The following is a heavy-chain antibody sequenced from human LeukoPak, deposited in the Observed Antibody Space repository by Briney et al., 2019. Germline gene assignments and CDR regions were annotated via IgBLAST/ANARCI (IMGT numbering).Heavy chain of an antibody. Sequence: SETLSLTCAVYGGSFSGYYWSWIRQPPGKGLEWIGEINHSGSTNYNPSLKSRVTISVDTSKNQFSLKLSSVTAADTAVYYCARADTAMVTRFDYWGQGTLVTVSS. CDR2: INHSGST. CDR3: ARADTAMVTRFDY. V-gene: IGHV4-34*01. J-gene: IGHJ4*02. D-gene: IGHD5-18*01. CDR1: GGSFSGYY.